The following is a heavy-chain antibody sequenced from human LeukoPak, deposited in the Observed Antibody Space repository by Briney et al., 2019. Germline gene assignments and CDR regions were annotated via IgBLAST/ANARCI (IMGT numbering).Heavy chain of an antibody. J-gene: IGHJ4*02. Sequence: SETLSLTCTVSGGSISSYYWSWIRQPPGKGLEWIGYIYYSGSTNYNPSLKSRVTISVDTSKNQFSLKLSSVTAADTAVYYCARYSSSWSTGLGPFDYWGQGTLVTVSS. V-gene: IGHV4-59*01. CDR3: ARYSSSWSTGLGPFDY. D-gene: IGHD6-13*01. CDR1: GGSISSYY. CDR2: IYYSGST.